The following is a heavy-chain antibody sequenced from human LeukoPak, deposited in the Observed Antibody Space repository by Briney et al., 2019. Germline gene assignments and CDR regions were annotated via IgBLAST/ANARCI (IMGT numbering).Heavy chain of an antibody. Sequence: ASVKVSCKASGGTFSSYAISWVRQAPGQGLEWMGRIIPILGIANYAQKFQGRVTITADESTSTAYMELSSLRSEDTAVYYCARGTDYDILTGTGFAFFDYWGQGTLVTVSS. D-gene: IGHD3-9*01. CDR1: GGTFSSYA. V-gene: IGHV1-69*04. J-gene: IGHJ4*02. CDR3: ARGTDYDILTGTGFAFFDY. CDR2: IIPILGIA.